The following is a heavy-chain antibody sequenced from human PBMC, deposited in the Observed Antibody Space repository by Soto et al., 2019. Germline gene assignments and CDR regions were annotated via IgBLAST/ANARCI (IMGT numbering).Heavy chain of an antibody. J-gene: IGHJ3*02. D-gene: IGHD4-17*01. Sequence: PGGSLRLSCAASGFTFSDYYMSWIRQAPGKGLEWVSSISSSSSSTNYADSVKARFTISRDNAKNSLYLQMNSLRAEDTAAYYCARGYGGNSGNVFDIWGQGTMVTVSS. V-gene: IGHV3-11*06. CDR3: ARGYGGNSGNVFDI. CDR2: ISSSSSST. CDR1: GFTFSDYY.